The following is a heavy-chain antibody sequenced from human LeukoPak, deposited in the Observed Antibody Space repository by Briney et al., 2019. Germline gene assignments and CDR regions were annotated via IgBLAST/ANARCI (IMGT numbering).Heavy chain of an antibody. V-gene: IGHV3-23*01. CDR1: GFTFSSYA. D-gene: IGHD2-2*03. CDR3: AKGLDRDYYYGMDV. J-gene: IGHJ6*02. CDR2: ISGSGGST. Sequence: GGSLRLSCAASGFTFSSYAMSWVRQAPGKGLEWVSGISGSGGSTYYADSVKGRFTISRDNSKNTLYLQMNSLRAEDTAVYYCAKGLDRDYYYGMDVWGQGTTVTVSS.